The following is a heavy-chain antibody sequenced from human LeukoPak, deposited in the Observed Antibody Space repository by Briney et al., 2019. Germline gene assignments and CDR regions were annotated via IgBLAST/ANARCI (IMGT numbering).Heavy chain of an antibody. CDR3: SRAYSTGWLGINDY. CDR1: GFTFSDYA. CDR2: IRNKANGGKA. D-gene: IGHD6-19*01. J-gene: IGHJ4*02. V-gene: IGHV3-49*04. Sequence: PGGSLRLSCSAGGFTFSDYAVTWVRQAPGKGLEWVGVIRNKANGGKADYAASVKSRFTISRDNSKTIAYLQMNSLKIEDTAVYYCSRAYSTGWLGINDYWGQGAQVTVSS.